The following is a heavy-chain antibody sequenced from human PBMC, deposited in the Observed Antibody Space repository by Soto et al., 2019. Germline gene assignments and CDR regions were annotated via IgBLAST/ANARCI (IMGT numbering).Heavy chain of an antibody. V-gene: IGHV1-69*01. CDR2: IIPIFGTA. CDR3: ARAGLVVVAATLYYYYGMDV. CDR1: GGTFSSYA. Sequence: QVQLVQSGAEVKKPGSSVKVSCKASGGTFSSYAISWVRQAPGQGLEWMGGIIPIFGTANYAQKFQGRVTITADDSTSTAYMELSSLRSEDTAVYYCARAGLVVVAATLYYYYGMDVWGQGTTVTVSS. D-gene: IGHD2-15*01. J-gene: IGHJ6*02.